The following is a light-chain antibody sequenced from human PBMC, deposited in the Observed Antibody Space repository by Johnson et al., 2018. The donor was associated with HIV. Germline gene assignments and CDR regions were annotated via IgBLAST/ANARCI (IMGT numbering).Light chain of an antibody. V-gene: IGLV1-51*01. CDR3: GTWDSSLSAFYA. Sequence: QSVLTQPPSVSAAPGQKVTISCSGSSSNIGNNYVSWYQQLPGTAPKLLIYDNNKRPSGIPDRFSGSQSGTSATLGITGLQTGDEADYYCGTWDSSLSAFYAFGTGTKVTVL. CDR2: DNN. CDR1: SSNIGNNY. J-gene: IGLJ1*01.